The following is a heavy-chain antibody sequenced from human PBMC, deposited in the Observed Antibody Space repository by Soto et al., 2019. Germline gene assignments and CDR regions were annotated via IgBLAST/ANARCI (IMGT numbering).Heavy chain of an antibody. Sequence: QVQLVQSGAEVKKPGSSVKVSCKASGGTFSSYAISWVRQAPGQGLEWMGGIIPIFGTANYAQKFHGRVTITADKSTSTAYMELSSLGSEGTAVYYCARDLGYCSGGSCYEEGWFDPWGQGTLVTVSS. V-gene: IGHV1-69*06. CDR1: GGTFSSYA. CDR2: IIPIFGTA. J-gene: IGHJ5*02. D-gene: IGHD2-15*01. CDR3: ARDLGYCSGGSCYEEGWFDP.